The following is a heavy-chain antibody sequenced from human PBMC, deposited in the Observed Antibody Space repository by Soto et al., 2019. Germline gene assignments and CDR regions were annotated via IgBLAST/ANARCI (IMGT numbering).Heavy chain of an antibody. CDR2: ISWNSGSI. CDR1: GFTFDDYA. CDR3: AKDKNQASYYYMDV. V-gene: IGHV3-9*01. Sequence: LSLTCAASGFTFDDYAMHWVRQAPGKGLEWVSGISWNSGSIGYADSVKGRFTISRDNAKNSLYLQMNSLRAEDTALYYCAKDKNQASYYYMDVWGKGTTVTVSS. J-gene: IGHJ6*03.